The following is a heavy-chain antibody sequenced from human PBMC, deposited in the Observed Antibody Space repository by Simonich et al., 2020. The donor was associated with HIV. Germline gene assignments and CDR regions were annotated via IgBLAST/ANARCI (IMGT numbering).Heavy chain of an antibody. D-gene: IGHD3-3*02. Sequence: QVRLQQWGAGLLKPSKTLSLTCAVYGGSFSGYYWRWIRQPPGKGLEWIGEINHSGTTNYKPSLKSRVTISRDTSKNQFSLKLSSVTAADTAIYYCARVIFVTSAGFDYWGQGTLVTVSS. J-gene: IGHJ4*02. CDR1: GGSFSGYY. CDR2: INHSGTT. CDR3: ARVIFVTSAGFDY. V-gene: IGHV4-34*01.